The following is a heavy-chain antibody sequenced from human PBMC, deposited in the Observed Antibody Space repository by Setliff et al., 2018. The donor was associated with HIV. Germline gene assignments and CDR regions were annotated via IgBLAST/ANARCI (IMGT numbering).Heavy chain of an antibody. CDR2: IIPIFDAA. V-gene: IGHV1-69*13. CDR3: ASSAINAAGMPNFFDC. D-gene: IGHD1-1*01. J-gene: IGHJ4*02. CDR1: GGSFTNNA. Sequence: SVKVSCKASGGSFTNNAIIWVRQAPGQGLEWMGGIIPIFDAANYAHRFQGRVTINADDSTSTAYMELSSLRYEDTAVYYCASSAINAAGMPNFFDCWGQGTQVTVSS.